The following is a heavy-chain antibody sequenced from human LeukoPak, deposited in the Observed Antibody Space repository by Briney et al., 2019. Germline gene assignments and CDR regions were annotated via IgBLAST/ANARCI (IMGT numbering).Heavy chain of an antibody. J-gene: IGHJ4*02. CDR2: IKQDGSEK. D-gene: IGHD2-21*02. CDR1: GFTFSSYW. CDR3: ARDYQVTAIPDY. V-gene: IGHV3-7*01. Sequence: GGSLRLSCAASGFTFSSYWISWGRQAPGKGLEWVANIKQDGSEKYYVDSVKGRFTISSDNAKNSLYLQMNSLRAEDTAVYYCARDYQVTAIPDYWGQGTLVTVSS.